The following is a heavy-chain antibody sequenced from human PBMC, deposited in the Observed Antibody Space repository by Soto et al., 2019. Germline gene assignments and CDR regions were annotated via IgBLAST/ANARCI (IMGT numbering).Heavy chain of an antibody. CDR3: ARVSSSIVVVPDYGMDV. V-gene: IGHV1-18*04. CDR1: GYTFISHG. J-gene: IGHJ6*02. Sequence: QVQLVQSGVEVKKPGASVKVSCKASGYTFISHGISWVRQAPGQGLEWMGWISGKNGNTNYAPKLQSRVTLTTDTSTSTAYMELRSLRSADTAVYYCARVSSSIVVVPDYGMDVWGQGTPVTVSS. CDR2: ISGKNGNT. D-gene: IGHD2-15*01.